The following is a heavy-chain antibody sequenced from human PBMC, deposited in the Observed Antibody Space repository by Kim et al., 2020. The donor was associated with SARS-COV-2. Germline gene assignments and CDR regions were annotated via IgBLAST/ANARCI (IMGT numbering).Heavy chain of an antibody. CDR3: AKVQVVVPAAMPLSYYGMDV. CDR2: ISYDGSNK. D-gene: IGHD2-2*01. J-gene: IGHJ6*02. CDR1: GFTFSSYG. V-gene: IGHV3-30*18. Sequence: GGSLRLSCAASGFTFSSYGMHWVRQAPGKGLEWVAVISYDGSNKYYADSVKGRFTISRDNSKNTLYLQMNSLRAEDTAVYYCAKVQVVVPAAMPLSYYGMDVWGQGTTVTVSS.